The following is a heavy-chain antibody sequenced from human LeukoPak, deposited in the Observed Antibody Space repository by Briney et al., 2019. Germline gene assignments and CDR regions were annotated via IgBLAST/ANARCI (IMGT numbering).Heavy chain of an antibody. J-gene: IGHJ4*02. CDR3: ARGLMYGGNSEVDY. Sequence: ASVKVSCKASGYTFTSYDINWVRQATGQGLEWMGWMNPNSGNTGYARKFQGRVTMTRNTSISTAYMELSSLRSEDTAVYYCARGLMYGGNSEVDYWGQGTLVTVSS. D-gene: IGHD4-23*01. CDR1: GYTFTSYD. V-gene: IGHV1-8*01. CDR2: MNPNSGNT.